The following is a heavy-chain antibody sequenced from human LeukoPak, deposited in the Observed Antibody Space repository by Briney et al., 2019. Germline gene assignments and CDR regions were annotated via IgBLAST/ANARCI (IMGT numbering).Heavy chain of an antibody. V-gene: IGHV3-73*01. CDR1: GFTFSGSD. J-gene: IGHJ6*02. CDR2: IRSKANSYAT. D-gene: IGHD6-13*01. Sequence: PGGSLKLSCAASGFTFSGSDMHWVRQASGKGLEWVGRIRSKANSYATAYAASVKGRFTISRDDSKNTAYLQMNSLKTEDTAVYYCTSSIAAAGNYYYGMDVWGQGTTVTVSS. CDR3: TSSIAAAGNYYYGMDV.